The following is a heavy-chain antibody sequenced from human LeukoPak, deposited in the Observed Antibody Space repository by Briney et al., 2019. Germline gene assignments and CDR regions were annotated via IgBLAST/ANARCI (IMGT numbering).Heavy chain of an antibody. CDR2: TSSGSSWI. CDR1: GFTFSDYS. CDR3: ARDAGGRTQREGWFDP. D-gene: IGHD1-1*01. V-gene: IGHV3-21*06. J-gene: IGHJ5*02. Sequence: GGSLRLSCAASGFTFSDYSMNWVRQAPGKGLEWVASTSSGSSWIYYADSVRGRFTISRDNAKNLLYLQMNSLRVEDTAIYYCARDAGGRTQREGWFDPWGQGALVTVSS.